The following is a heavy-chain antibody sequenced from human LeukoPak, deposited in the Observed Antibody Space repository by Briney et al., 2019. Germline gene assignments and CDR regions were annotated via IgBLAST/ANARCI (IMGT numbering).Heavy chain of an antibody. Sequence: GESLKISCKGSGYSFTSYWIGWVRQMPGKGLEWMGIIYPGDSDTRYNPSFQGQVTISADKSIGTAYLQWNSLQASDTAIYYCARVVGAAPFDYWGQGTLVTVSS. CDR1: GYSFTSYW. V-gene: IGHV5-51*01. CDR2: IYPGDSDT. J-gene: IGHJ4*02. D-gene: IGHD2-2*01. CDR3: ARVVGAAPFDY.